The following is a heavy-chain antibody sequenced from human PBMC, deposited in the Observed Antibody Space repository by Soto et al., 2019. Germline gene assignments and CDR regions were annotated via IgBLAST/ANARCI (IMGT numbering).Heavy chain of an antibody. CDR2: IKSKTDGGTT. Sequence: PGGSLRLSCAASEFTFTDAWMNWVRQPPGKGLECVGRIKSKTDGGTTDYAAPVKGRFTISRDDSENTLYLQMNNLKTEDTAVYYCTKGDGLYSGMDVWGQGTTVTVSS. CDR3: TKGDGLYSGMDV. V-gene: IGHV3-15*01. J-gene: IGHJ6*02. CDR1: EFTFTDAW.